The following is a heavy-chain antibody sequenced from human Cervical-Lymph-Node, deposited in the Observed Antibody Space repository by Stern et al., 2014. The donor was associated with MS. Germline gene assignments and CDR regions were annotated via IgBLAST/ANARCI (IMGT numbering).Heavy chain of an antibody. CDR1: GYTFTRFG. D-gene: IGHD2-2*01. Sequence: VQLGQSGAEVKKPGASVKVSCKASGYTFTRFGISWVRQAPGQGLEWMGVISAYNGNTNYAQKLQGSVTMSTDTSTITAYMELTSLTSDDTSVYYCARGLLCSENAFDIWGQGTMVTVSS. CDR3: ARGLLCSENAFDI. V-gene: IGHV1-18*01. J-gene: IGHJ3*02. CDR2: ISAYNGNT.